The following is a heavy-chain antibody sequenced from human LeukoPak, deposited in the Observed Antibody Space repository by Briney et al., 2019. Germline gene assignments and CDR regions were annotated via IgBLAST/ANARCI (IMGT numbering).Heavy chain of an antibody. CDR2: INPNSGGT. D-gene: IGHD2-2*01. CDR3: ASSSKRYCSSTSCSNWFDP. J-gene: IGHJ5*02. CDR1: GYTFTSYG. Sequence: ASVKVSCKASGYTFTSYGISWVRQAPGQGLEWMGWINPNSGGTNYAQKFQGRVTMTRDTSISTAYMELSRLRSDDTAVYYCASSSKRYCSSTSCSNWFDPWGQGTLVTVSS. V-gene: IGHV1-2*02.